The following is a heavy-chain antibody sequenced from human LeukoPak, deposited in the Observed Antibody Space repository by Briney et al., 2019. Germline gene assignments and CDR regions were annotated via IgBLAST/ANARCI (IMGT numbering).Heavy chain of an antibody. CDR1: GFTFSSYS. V-gene: IGHV3-21*01. CDR3: ARSVAAIRVGDDY. J-gene: IGHJ2*01. CDR2: ISSSSSYI. Sequence: GGSLRLSCAASGFTFSSYSMNWVRQAPGKGLEWVSSISSSSSYIYYADSVKGRFTISRDDAKNSLYLQMNSLRAEDTAVYYCARSVAAIRVGDDYWGRGTLVTVSS. D-gene: IGHD2-2*02.